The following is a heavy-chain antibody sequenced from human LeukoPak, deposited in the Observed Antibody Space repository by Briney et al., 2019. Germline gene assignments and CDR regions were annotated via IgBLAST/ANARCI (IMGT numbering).Heavy chain of an antibody. J-gene: IGHJ5*02. Sequence: GGSLRLSCAASGFTFSNYWMHWVRQVPGKGLVWVSRINDDGSATFYADSVKGRFTISRDNAKNTLYLQMNSLRAEDTAVYYCASTWATAGFDPWGQGTLVTVSS. V-gene: IGHV3-74*01. CDR1: GFTFSNYW. CDR2: INDDGSAT. D-gene: IGHD5-12*01. CDR3: ASTWATAGFDP.